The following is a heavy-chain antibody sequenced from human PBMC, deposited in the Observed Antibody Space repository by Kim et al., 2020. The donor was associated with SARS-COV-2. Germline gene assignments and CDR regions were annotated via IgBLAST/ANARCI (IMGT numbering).Heavy chain of an antibody. V-gene: IGHV3-53*04. J-gene: IGHJ3*01. Sequence: GGSLRLSCAASGFTVSSNYMSWVRQAPGKGLEWVAVIYTDGNTKYADSVKGRFTISRHNSKNTLYLQMNSLRAEDTAVYYCASDFSGLNAFFFWGQGTM. CDR3: ASDFSGLNAFFF. CDR1: GFTVSSNY. D-gene: IGHD3-22*01. CDR2: IYTDGNT.